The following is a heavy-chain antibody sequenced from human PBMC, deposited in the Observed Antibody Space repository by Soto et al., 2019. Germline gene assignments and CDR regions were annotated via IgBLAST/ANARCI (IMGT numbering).Heavy chain of an antibody. V-gene: IGHV5-10-1*01. Sequence: GESLKISCKGSGYSFTSYWISWVRQMPGKGLEWMGRIDPSDSYTNYSPSFQGHVTISADKSISTAYLQWSSLKASDTAMYYCARHVRAARSRSVYYYYGMDVWGQGTTVTVSS. CDR2: IDPSDSYT. D-gene: IGHD6-6*01. J-gene: IGHJ6*02. CDR3: ARHVRAARSRSVYYYYGMDV. CDR1: GYSFTSYW.